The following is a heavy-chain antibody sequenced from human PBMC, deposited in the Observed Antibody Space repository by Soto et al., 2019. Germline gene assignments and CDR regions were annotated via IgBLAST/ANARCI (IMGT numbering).Heavy chain of an antibody. CDR3: ARHTNYYDSSGYYWFDP. CDR2: IDWDDDK. Sequence: SGPTLVNPTQTLTLTCTFSGFSLSTSGMCVSWISQPPGKALEWLARIDWDDDKYYSTTLKTRLTISKDTSKNQVVLTMTNMDPVDTATYYCARHTNYYDSSGYYWFDPWGQGTLVTVSS. J-gene: IGHJ5*02. V-gene: IGHV2-70*11. CDR1: GFSLSTSGMC. D-gene: IGHD3-22*01.